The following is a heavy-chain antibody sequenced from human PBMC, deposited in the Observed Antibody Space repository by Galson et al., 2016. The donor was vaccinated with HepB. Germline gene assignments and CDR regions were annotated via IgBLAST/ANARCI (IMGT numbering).Heavy chain of an antibody. V-gene: IGHV1-18*01. CDR2: ISGYNGNT. J-gene: IGHJ5*02. CDR3: ARAVSGSPNWFDP. D-gene: IGHD3-10*01. CDR1: GYTFPNYG. Sequence: SVKVSCKASGYTFPNYGITWVRQAPGQGLEWMGWISGYNGNTNYAQKVQGRVTMTTDTSTSTAYMELRGLRSDDTAVYYCARAVSGSPNWFDPWGQGTLVTVSS.